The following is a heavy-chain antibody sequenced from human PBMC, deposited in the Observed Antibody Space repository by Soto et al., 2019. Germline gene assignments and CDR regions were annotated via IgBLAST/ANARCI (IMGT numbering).Heavy chain of an antibody. J-gene: IGHJ6*02. CDR2: IKSKTDGGTT. V-gene: IGHV3-15*01. CDR1: GFTFSNAW. D-gene: IGHD1-1*01. CDR3: TTTIRGYYYGMDV. Sequence: GGSLRLSCAASGFTFSNAWMSWVRQAPGRGLEWVGRIKSKTDGGTTDYAAPVKGRFTISRDDSKNTLYLQMNSLKTEDTAVYYCTTTIRGYYYGMDVWGQGTTVTVSS.